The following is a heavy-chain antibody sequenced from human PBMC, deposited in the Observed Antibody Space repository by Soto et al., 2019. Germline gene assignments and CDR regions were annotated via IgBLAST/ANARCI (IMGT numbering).Heavy chain of an antibody. Sequence: QVQLVQSGAEVKKPGASVKVSCKASGYTFTSYDINWVRQATGQGLEWMGWMNPNSGNTGYAQKFQGRVTMTRNTSISTAYMELSSLRSEDTAVYYCARGILAAAGTYDAFDIWGQGTMVTVSS. CDR3: ARGILAAAGTYDAFDI. D-gene: IGHD6-13*01. V-gene: IGHV1-8*01. CDR2: MNPNSGNT. J-gene: IGHJ3*02. CDR1: GYTFTSYD.